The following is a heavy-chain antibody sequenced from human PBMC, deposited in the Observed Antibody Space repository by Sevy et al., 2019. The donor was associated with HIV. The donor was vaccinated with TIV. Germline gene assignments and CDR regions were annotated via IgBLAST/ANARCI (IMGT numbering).Heavy chain of an antibody. CDR3: ARRTGGATIFQASGDAFDI. D-gene: IGHD1-26*01. Sequence: SETLSLTCAVSGYSISSGYYWGWIRQPPGKGLEWIGSIYHSGSTYYNPSLKSRVTISVDTSKNQFSLKLSSVTAADTAVYYCARRTGGATIFQASGDAFDIWGQGTMVTVSS. V-gene: IGHV4-38-2*01. J-gene: IGHJ3*02. CDR2: IYHSGST. CDR1: GYSISSGYY.